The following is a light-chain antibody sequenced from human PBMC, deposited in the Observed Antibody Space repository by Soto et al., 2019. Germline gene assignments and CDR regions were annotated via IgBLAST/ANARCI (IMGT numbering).Light chain of an antibody. V-gene: IGKV3-15*01. CDR3: QQYNNCSPWT. Sequence: EVVMTQSPATLSVSPGERATLSCRASQSVSTNLAWYQQKPGQAPRLLIYGASTRATGIPARFSGSGSGTEFTLTISSLQSEYFAVYYCQQYNNCSPWTFCQGPNVHIK. CDR1: QSVSTN. J-gene: IGKJ1*01. CDR2: GAS.